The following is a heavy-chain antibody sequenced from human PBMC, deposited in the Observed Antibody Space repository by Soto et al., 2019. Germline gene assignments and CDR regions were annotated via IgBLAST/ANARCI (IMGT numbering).Heavy chain of an antibody. CDR2: ISGSGGST. D-gene: IGHD6-13*01. CDR3: ANGYSSSYYYYGMDV. CDR1: GFTFSSYA. V-gene: IGHV3-23*01. J-gene: IGHJ6*02. Sequence: GGSLRLSCAASGFTFSSYAMICVRRAPVKGLEWVSAISGSGGSTYYADSVKGRFTISRDNSKNTLYLQMNSLRAEDTAVYYCANGYSSSYYYYGMDVWGQGTTVTVSS.